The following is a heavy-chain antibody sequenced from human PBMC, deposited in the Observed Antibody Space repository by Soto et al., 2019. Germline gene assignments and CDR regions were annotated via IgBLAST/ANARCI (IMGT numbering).Heavy chain of an antibody. CDR1: GFTFSSYR. CDR3: ARYDAFKAFDL. V-gene: IGHV3-21*01. Sequence: EVQSVESGGGLVKPGGSLRLSCAASGFTFSSYRMNWVRQAPGKGLEWVASISSNDFYTDFADSVKGRFTISRDNVNNSVFLQLNSLSAEDTGIYYCARYDAFKAFDLWGRGTMVIVSS. D-gene: IGHD1-1*01. CDR2: ISSNDFYT. J-gene: IGHJ3*01.